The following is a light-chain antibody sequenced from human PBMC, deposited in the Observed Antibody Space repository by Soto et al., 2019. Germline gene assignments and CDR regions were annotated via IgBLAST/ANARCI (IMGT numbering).Light chain of an antibody. Sequence: DILVTQSPSALSLSPRERAPVSCRASQSVGGSSLAWYQQRPGQAPRLLIYDTSKRATGIPDRFSGSGSGTDFTLTISRLEPEDFAVYYCQQYQNSPRTFGQGTKVDI. CDR3: QQYQNSPRT. V-gene: IGKV3-20*01. J-gene: IGKJ1*01. CDR2: DTS. CDR1: QSVGGSS.